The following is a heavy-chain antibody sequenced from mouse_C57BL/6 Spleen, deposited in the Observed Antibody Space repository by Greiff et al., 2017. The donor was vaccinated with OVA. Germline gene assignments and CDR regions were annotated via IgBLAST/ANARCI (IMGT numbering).Heavy chain of an antibody. D-gene: IGHD2-4*01. CDR1: GFTFSSYA. Sequence: EVKVVESGEGLVKPGGSLKLSCAASGFTFSSYAMSWVRQTPEKRLEWVAYISSGGDYIYYADTVKGRFTISRDNARNTLYLQMSSLKSEDTAMYYCTRGIYYDYGGGAMDYWGQGTSVTVSS. V-gene: IGHV5-9-1*02. J-gene: IGHJ4*01. CDR3: TRGIYYDYGGGAMDY. CDR2: ISSGGDYI.